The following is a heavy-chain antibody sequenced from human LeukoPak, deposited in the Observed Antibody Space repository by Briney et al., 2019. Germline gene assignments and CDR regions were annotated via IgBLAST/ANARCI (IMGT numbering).Heavy chain of an antibody. D-gene: IGHD6-13*01. CDR3: ARAGDDSSSSDY. V-gene: IGHV1-69*13. Sequence: ASVKVSCKASGGTFISYAISWVRQAPGQGLEWMGGIIPIFGTANYAQKFQGRVTITADESTSTAYMELSSLRSEDTAVYYCARAGDDSSSSDYWGQGTLVTVSS. CDR2: IIPIFGTA. CDR1: GGTFISYA. J-gene: IGHJ4*02.